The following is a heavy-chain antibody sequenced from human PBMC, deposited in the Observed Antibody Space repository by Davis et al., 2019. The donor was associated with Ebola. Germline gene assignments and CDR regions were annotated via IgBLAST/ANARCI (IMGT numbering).Heavy chain of an antibody. CDR1: GYTFTSYG. CDR2: ISAYNGNT. D-gene: IGHD1-14*01. V-gene: IGHV1-18*01. CDR3: ARDSGTGLRSPGPFYYYGMDV. Sequence: ASVKVSCKASGYTFTSYGISWVRQAPGQGLEWMGWISAYNGNTNYAQKLQGRVTMTTDTSTSTAYMELRSLRSDDTAVYYCARDSGTGLRSPGPFYYYGMDVWGKGTTVTVSS. J-gene: IGHJ6*04.